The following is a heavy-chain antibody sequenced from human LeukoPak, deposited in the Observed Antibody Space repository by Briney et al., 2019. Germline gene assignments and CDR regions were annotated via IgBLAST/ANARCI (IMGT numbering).Heavy chain of an antibody. CDR3: ARGSDCSGGSCYSYWYFDL. D-gene: IGHD2-15*01. CDR2: TSGSGGNP. Sequence: QPGGSLSLSCAASGFAFSSYAMSWVRQHQGKELEWASVTSGSGGNPYYADSVKGRFTISRDNSKNTLYLQMNSLRAEDTAMYYCARGSDCSGGSCYSYWYFDLWGRGTLVTVSS. CDR1: GFAFSSYA. J-gene: IGHJ2*01. V-gene: IGHV3-23*01.